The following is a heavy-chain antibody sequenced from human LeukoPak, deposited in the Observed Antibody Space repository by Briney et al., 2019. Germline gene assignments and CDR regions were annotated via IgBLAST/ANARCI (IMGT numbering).Heavy chain of an antibody. CDR3: AKRTQDTAWPFHN. CDR1: GFTFSAYG. V-gene: IGHV3-23*01. Sequence: GGSLRLSCVTSGFTFSAYGISWVRQAPGRGLEWVSGISGSGAKTYYADSVEGRFTISRDSSRNTLYLQMNSLRADDTAVYFCAKRTQDTAWPFHNWGQGTLVTVSS. CDR2: ISGSGAKT. D-gene: IGHD5-12*01. J-gene: IGHJ4*02.